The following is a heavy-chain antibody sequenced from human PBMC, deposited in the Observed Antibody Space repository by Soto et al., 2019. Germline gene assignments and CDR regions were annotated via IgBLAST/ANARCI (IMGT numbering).Heavy chain of an antibody. CDR3: ARDKAAAGTNWFDP. D-gene: IGHD6-13*01. V-gene: IGHV4-59*01. CDR1: GGSISSYY. CDR2: IYYSGST. J-gene: IGHJ5*02. Sequence: SETLSLTCTVSGGSISSYYWSWIRQPPGKGLEWIGYIYYSGSTNYNPSLKSRVTISVDTSKNQFSLKLSSVTAADTAVYYCARDKAAAGTNWFDPWGQGTLVTVSS.